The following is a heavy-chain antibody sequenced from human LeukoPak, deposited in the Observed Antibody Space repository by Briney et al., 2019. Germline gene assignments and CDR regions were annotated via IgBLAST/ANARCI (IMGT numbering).Heavy chain of an antibody. Sequence: PSETLSLTCAVSGYSISSGYYWGWIRQPPGKGLEWIGEINHSGSTDYNPSLKSRVTISVDTSKNQFSLKLSSVTAADTAVYYCARGGKYHRIPPRFDYWGQGTLVTVSS. D-gene: IGHD2-21*01. CDR1: GYSISSGYY. V-gene: IGHV4-38-2*01. CDR2: INHSGST. CDR3: ARGGKYHRIPPRFDY. J-gene: IGHJ4*02.